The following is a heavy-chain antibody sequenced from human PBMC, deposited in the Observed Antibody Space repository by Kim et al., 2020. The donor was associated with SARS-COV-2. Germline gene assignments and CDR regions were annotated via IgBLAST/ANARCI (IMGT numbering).Heavy chain of an antibody. CDR1: GGTFSSYA. Sequence: SVKVSCKASGGTFSSYAISWVRQAPGQGLEWMGGIIPIFGTANYAQKFQGRVTITADESTSTAYMELSSLRSEDTAVYYCARGLLSVQMHYYYGMDVWGQGTTVTVSS. J-gene: IGHJ6*02. CDR3: ARGLLSVQMHYYYGMDV. V-gene: IGHV1-69*13. D-gene: IGHD3-10*02. CDR2: IIPIFGTA.